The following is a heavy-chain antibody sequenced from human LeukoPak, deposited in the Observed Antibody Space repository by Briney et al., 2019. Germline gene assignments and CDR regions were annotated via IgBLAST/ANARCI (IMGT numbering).Heavy chain of an antibody. CDR2: IKQDGSEK. CDR1: GLTFSSYA. D-gene: IGHD6-13*01. V-gene: IGHV3-7*01. Sequence: GGSLRLSCAASGLTFSSYAMNWVRQAPGKGLEWVANIKQDGSEKYYVDSVKGRFTISRDNAKNSLYLQMNSLRAEDTAVYYCARESSSSWYAGYWGQGTLVTVSS. CDR3: ARESSSSWYAGY. J-gene: IGHJ4*02.